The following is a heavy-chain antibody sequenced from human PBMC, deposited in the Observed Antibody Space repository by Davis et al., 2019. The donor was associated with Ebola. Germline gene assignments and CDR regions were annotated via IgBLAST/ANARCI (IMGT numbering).Heavy chain of an antibody. CDR3: ARWGRYIVVVPAATDYYYYGMDV. J-gene: IGHJ6*02. Sequence: PGGSLRLSCAASGFTFSSYSMNWVRQAPGKGLEWVSSISSSSSYIYYADSVKGRFTISRDNAKNSLYLQMNSLRAEDTAVYYCARWGRYIVVVPAATDYYYYGMDVWGQGTTVTVSS. CDR2: ISSSSSYI. CDR1: GFTFSSYS. V-gene: IGHV3-21*01. D-gene: IGHD2-2*01.